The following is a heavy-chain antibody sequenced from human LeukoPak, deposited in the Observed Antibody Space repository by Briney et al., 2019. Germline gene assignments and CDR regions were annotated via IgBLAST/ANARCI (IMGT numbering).Heavy chain of an antibody. J-gene: IGHJ3*02. CDR3: ARGRPEWSSSWYRDAFDI. CDR1: GFTFSSYA. Sequence: GGSLRLSCAASGFTFSSYAMSWVRQAPGKGLEWVAVIWYDGSNKYYADSVKGRFTISRDNSKNTLYLQMNSLRAEDTAVYYCARGRPEWSSSWYRDAFDIWGQGTMVTVSS. V-gene: IGHV3-33*08. CDR2: IWYDGSNK. D-gene: IGHD6-13*01.